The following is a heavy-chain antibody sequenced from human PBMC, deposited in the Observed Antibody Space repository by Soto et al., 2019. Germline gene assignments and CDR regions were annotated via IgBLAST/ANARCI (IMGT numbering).Heavy chain of an antibody. V-gene: IGHV6-1*01. CDR2: TYYGSKWYN. D-gene: IGHD3-22*01. CDR1: VDSVSSNSAS. J-gene: IGHJ4*02. CDR3: VKSGPGGYIDY. Sequence: SQTPSHTCAIPVDSVSSNSASGNWIRQSPSRGLEWLGRTYYGSKWYNNYAVSVKSRITVNPDTSKNQFSLQLNSVTPEDTAVYYCVKSGPGGYIDYWGQGTLVTVSS.